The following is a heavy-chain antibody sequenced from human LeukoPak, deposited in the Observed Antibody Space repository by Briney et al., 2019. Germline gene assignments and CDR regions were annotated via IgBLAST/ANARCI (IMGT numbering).Heavy chain of an antibody. Sequence: LPGGSLRLSCAASGFTFSSYEMNWVRQATGKGLEWVSYISSSGSTIYYADSVKGRFTISRDNAKNSLYLQMNSLRAEDTAVYYCARVPSGSYYGMDVWGKGTTVTVSS. D-gene: IGHD3-10*01. CDR3: ARVPSGSYYGMDV. J-gene: IGHJ6*04. CDR1: GFTFSSYE. CDR2: ISSSGSTI. V-gene: IGHV3-48*03.